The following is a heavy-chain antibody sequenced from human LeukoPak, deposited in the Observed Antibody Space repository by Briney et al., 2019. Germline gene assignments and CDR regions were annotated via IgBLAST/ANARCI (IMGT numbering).Heavy chain of an antibody. CDR2: IYTSGST. V-gene: IGHV4-61*02. Sequence: PSETLSLTCTVSGGSISSGSYYWSWIRQPAGKGLEWIGRIYTSGSTNYNPSLKSRVTISVDTSKNQFSLKLSSVTAADTAVYYCAGPTGDDAFDIWGQGTMVTVSS. J-gene: IGHJ3*02. CDR1: GGSISSGSYY. CDR3: AGPTGDDAFDI. D-gene: IGHD7-27*01.